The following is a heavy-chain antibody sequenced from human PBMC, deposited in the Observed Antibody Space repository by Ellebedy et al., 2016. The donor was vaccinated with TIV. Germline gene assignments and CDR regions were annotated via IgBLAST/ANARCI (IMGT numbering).Heavy chain of an antibody. J-gene: IGHJ4*02. CDR2: IYPGDSDT. Sequence: IYPGDSDTKYSPAFQGHVTISADRSTKTAYLQWRSVKASDSAIYFCARRVDIMTGYSDYWGQGTQVTVSS. V-gene: IGHV5-51*01. D-gene: IGHD3-9*01. CDR3: ARRVDIMTGYSDY.